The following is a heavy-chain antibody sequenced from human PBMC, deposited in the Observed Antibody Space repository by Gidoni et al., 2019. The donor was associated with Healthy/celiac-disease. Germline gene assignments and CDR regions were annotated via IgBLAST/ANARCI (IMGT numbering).Heavy chain of an antibody. V-gene: IGHV3-30-3*01. CDR2: ISYDGSNK. D-gene: IGHD2-2*01. Sequence: QPGRSLRLPCAASEFTFSSYAMHWVRQAPGKGLEWVSVISYDGSNKYYADSVKGRFTISRDNSKNTLYLQMNSLRAEDTAVYYCARDRVVVPAALDYWGQGTLVTVSS. J-gene: IGHJ4*02. CDR3: ARDRVVVPAALDY. CDR1: EFTFSSYA.